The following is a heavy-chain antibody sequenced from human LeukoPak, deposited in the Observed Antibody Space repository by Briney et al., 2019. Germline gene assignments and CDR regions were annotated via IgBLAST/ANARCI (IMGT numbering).Heavy chain of an antibody. Sequence: SEPLSLPCTVSGVSISSHYWSWLRQPPGQALEWIGYFYYSGSTNYNPSLRSRVTISVDTSENQFSLKLSSVTAADTAVYYCARGRYYDSSGYYRFDYFDYWGQGTLVTVSS. CDR3: ARGRYYDSSGYYRFDYFDY. D-gene: IGHD3-22*01. CDR1: GVSISSHY. CDR2: FYYSGST. V-gene: IGHV4-59*11. J-gene: IGHJ4*02.